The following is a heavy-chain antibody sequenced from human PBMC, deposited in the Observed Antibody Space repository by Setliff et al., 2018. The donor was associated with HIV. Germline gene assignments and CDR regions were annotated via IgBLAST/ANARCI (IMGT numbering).Heavy chain of an antibody. Sequence: GGSLRLSCAASGFTFSTYAMNWVRQAPGKGLKWVAVISNGGNLIFYADSMKGRFTISRDNSKNTVYRQGNSLRAEDTAVYYCARERYSVSGVYHWGDFDIWGQGTMVTV. D-gene: IGHD2-15*01. J-gene: IGHJ3*02. V-gene: IGHV3-30*04. CDR2: ISNGGNLI. CDR1: GFTFSTYA. CDR3: ARERYSVSGVYHWGDFDI.